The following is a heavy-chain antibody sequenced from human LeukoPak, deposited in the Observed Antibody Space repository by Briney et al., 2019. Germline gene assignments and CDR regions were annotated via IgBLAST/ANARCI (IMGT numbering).Heavy chain of an antibody. J-gene: IGHJ3*02. CDR2: ISGRGGST. CDR1: GFTFSSYA. V-gene: IGHV3-23*01. CDR3: AKVKSSHQNYYDSSGHDAFDI. D-gene: IGHD3-22*01. Sequence: PGGSLRLSCAASGFTFSSYAMSWVRQPPGKGLEWVSTISGRGGSTYHADSVKGRFTISRDNSKNTLYLQMNSLRAEDSAVYYCAKVKSSHQNYYDSSGHDAFDIWGQGTMVTVSS.